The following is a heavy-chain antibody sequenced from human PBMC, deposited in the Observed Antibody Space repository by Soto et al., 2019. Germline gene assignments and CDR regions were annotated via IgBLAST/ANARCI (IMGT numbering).Heavy chain of an antibody. J-gene: IGHJ6*02. CDR1: GDSVSSNSAA. CDR2: TYYRSKWYN. V-gene: IGHV6-1*01. D-gene: IGHD2-2*02. Sequence: PSQTLSLTCAISGDSVSSNSAAWNWIRQSPSRGLEWLGRTYYRSKWYNDYAVSVKSRITSNPDTSKNQFSLQLNSVTPEDTAVYYCARGCSSTSCYSYYYYYGMDVWGQGTTVTVSS. CDR3: ARGCSSTSCYSYYYYYGMDV.